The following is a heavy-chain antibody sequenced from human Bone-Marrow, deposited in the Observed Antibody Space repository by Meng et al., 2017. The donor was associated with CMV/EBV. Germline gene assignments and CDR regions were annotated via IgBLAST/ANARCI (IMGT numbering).Heavy chain of an antibody. CDR1: GFTFSSYS. CDR2: ISSSSSYI. Sequence: GESLKISCAASGFTFSSYSMNWVRQAPGKGLEWVSSISSSSSYIYYADSVKGRFTISRDNAKNSLYLQMNSLRAEDTAVYYCARESIATRGPRLRGMDVWGQGTTVTVSS. CDR3: ARESIATRGPRLRGMDV. D-gene: IGHD6-6*01. V-gene: IGHV3-21*01. J-gene: IGHJ6*02.